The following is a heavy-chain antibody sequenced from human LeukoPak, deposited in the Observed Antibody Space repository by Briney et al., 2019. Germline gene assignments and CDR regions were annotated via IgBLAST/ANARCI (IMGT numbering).Heavy chain of an antibody. V-gene: IGHV4-34*01. Sequence: SETLSLTCAAYGGSFSGYFWSWIRQPPGKGLEWIGEINHSGSTNYNPSLKSRVTISVDTSKNQFSLKLSSVTAADTAVYYCARGPLELISYFDYWGQGTLVTVSS. CDR1: GGSFSGYF. CDR2: INHSGST. J-gene: IGHJ4*02. CDR3: ARGPLELISYFDY. D-gene: IGHD1-7*01.